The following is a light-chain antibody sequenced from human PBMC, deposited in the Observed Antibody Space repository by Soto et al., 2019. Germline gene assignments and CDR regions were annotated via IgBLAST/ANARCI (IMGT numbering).Light chain of an antibody. CDR1: QSISSN. J-gene: IGKJ1*01. CDR3: QYWWT. CDR2: GAS. Sequence: EIVMTQSPATLSVSPGETATLSCRASQSISSNLAWYQVKPGQAPRLLIYGASTRATGIPGRFSGSGSGTDFTLTISSLQSEDAAVYYCQYWWTFGQGTKVDIK. V-gene: IGKV3-15*01.